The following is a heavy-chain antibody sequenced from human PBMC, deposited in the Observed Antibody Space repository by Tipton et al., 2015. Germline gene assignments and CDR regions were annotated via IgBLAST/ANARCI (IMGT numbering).Heavy chain of an antibody. CDR2: IYYSGST. Sequence: TLSLTCSVSSDSISKYYWSWIRQPPGKGLEWIGYIYYSGSTNYNPSLKSRVTISVDTSKNQFSLKLRSVTAADTAVYYCARALFYGGNTDWYFDLWGRGTLVTVSS. CDR1: SDSISKYY. CDR3: ARALFYGGNTDWYFDL. D-gene: IGHD4-23*01. J-gene: IGHJ2*01. V-gene: IGHV4-59*01.